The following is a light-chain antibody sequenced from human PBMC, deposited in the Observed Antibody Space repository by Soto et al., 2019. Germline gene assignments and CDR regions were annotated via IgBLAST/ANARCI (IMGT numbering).Light chain of an antibody. CDR2: DVS. J-gene: IGLJ3*02. CDR3: SSYTNTSTLV. V-gene: IGLV2-14*02. CDR1: SSDVGAYNL. Sequence: SALTKPASVSGSPGQSITISCTGTSSDVGAYNLVSWYQQHPGRAPKLFIFDVSDRPSGVSDRFSGSKSGNTASLTISGLQAEDEASYYCSSYTNTSTLVFGGGTKVTVL.